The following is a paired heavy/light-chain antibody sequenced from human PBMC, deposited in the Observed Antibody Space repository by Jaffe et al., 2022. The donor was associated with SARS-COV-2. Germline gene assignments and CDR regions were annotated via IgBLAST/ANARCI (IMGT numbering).Heavy chain of an antibody. Sequence: EVQLLESGGGLVQPGGSLRLSCAASGFIFSGYAMTWVRQAPGKGLEWVSSLSGGGGNTFYADSAKGRFAISRDNSKNTLYLQMNSLRAEDTAVYYCAKVSGYTSGWHRGWFDPWGQGTRVTVSS. D-gene: IGHD6-19*01. CDR3: AKVSGYTSGWHRGWFDP. CDR2: LSGGGGNT. CDR1: GFIFSGYA. V-gene: IGHV3-23*01. J-gene: IGHJ5*02.
Light chain of an antibody. CDR3: CSYAGTYTWV. CDR2: DVS. V-gene: IGLV2-11*01. J-gene: IGLJ3*02. Sequence: QSALTQPRSVSGSPGQSVTISCTGTSSDVGGYNYVSWFQQHPGEAPKLMIYDVSQRPSGVPDRFSGSKSDNTASLTISGLQAEDEADYYCCSYAGTYTWVFGGGTKLTVL. CDR1: SSDVGGYNY.